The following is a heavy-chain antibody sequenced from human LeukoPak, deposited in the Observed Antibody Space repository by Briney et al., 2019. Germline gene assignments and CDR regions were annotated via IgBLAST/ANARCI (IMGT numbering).Heavy chain of an antibody. CDR1: GFTFSSYA. CDR2: ISGSGGST. CDR3: AKGKSYSSAWYDFDY. J-gene: IGHJ4*02. V-gene: IGHV3-23*01. D-gene: IGHD6-19*01. Sequence: GGSLRLSCAASGFTFSSYAMSWVRQAPGKGLEWVSAISGSGGSTYYADSVKGRFTISRDNSKNTLYLQMNSLRAEDTAVYYCAKGKSYSSAWYDFDYWGQGTLVTVSS.